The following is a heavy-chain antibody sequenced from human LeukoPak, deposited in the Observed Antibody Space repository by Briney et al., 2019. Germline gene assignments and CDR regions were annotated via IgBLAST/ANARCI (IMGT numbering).Heavy chain of an antibody. CDR1: GFTFSSYA. D-gene: IGHD6-19*01. CDR3: AKVRGRAGSSSGQIDY. J-gene: IGHJ4*02. CDR2: ISYDGSNK. V-gene: IGHV3-30-3*01. Sequence: GRSLRLSCAASGFTFSSYAMHWVRQAPGKGLEWVAVISYDGSNKYYADSVKGRFTISRDNSKNTLYLQMNSLRAEDTAVYYCAKVRGRAGSSSGQIDYWGQGTLVTVSS.